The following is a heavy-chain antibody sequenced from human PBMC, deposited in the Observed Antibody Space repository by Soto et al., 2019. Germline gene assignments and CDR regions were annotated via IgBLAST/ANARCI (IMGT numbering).Heavy chain of an antibody. D-gene: IGHD2-15*01. Sequence: QVQLVQSGAEVKKPGASVKVSCKASGYTFTEYGISWVRQAPGQGLEWMGWISTYNGNTNYAQKLQGRVTMTTDTSTTTAYMELRSLTSDDTAVYYCVREYCSGGSCYLPDYWGQGTLVTVSS. CDR1: GYTFTEYG. CDR3: VREYCSGGSCYLPDY. J-gene: IGHJ4*02. CDR2: ISTYNGNT. V-gene: IGHV1-18*01.